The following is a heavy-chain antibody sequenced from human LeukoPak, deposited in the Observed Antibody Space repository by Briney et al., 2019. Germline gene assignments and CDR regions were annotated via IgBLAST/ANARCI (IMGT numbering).Heavy chain of an antibody. CDR3: VKGRISEDGLDF. CDR2: ISSSGNT. CDR1: GFTFSRSA. V-gene: IGHV3-23*01. J-gene: IGHJ4*02. D-gene: IGHD6-13*01. Sequence: GGSLRLSCAASGFTFSRSAMTWVRQTPGKGLDWVSSISSSGNTYYADSVKGRFTISRDNSKNMLYLQMNSLRAEDTAVYYCVKGRISEDGLDFWGQGTLATVAS.